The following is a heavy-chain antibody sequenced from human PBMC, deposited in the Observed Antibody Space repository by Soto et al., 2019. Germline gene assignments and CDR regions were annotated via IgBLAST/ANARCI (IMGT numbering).Heavy chain of an antibody. D-gene: IGHD6-6*01. CDR1: GYSFTSYW. J-gene: IGHJ6*02. CDR2: TDPSDSYT. V-gene: IGHV5-10-1*01. CDR3: ARSIAARGGVDSYCYYGMDV. Sequence: GESLKISCKGSGYSFTSYWISWVRQMPGKGLEWMGRTDPSDSYTNYSPSFQGHVTISADKSISTAYLQWSSLKASDTAMYYCARSIAARGGVDSYCYYGMDVWGQGTPVTVYS.